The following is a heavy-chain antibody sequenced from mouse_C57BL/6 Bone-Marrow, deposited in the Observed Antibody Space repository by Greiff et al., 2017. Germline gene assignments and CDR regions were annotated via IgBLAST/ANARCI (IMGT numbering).Heavy chain of an antibody. CDR2: IYPGSGST. D-gene: IGHD2-1*01. V-gene: IGHV1-55*01. J-gene: IGHJ4*01. CDR3: ATRIYYGNFFYAMDY. CDR1: GYTFTSYW. Sequence: QVQLQQPGAELVKPGASVKMSCKASGYTFTSYWITWVKQRPGQGLAWIGDIYPGSGSTNYNEKFKSKATLTVDTSSSTAYMQLSSLTSEDSAVYYCATRIYYGNFFYAMDYWGQGTSVTVSS.